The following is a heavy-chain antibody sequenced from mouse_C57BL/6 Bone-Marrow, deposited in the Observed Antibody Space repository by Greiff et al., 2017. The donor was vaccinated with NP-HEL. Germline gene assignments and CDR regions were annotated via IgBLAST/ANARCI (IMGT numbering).Heavy chain of an antibody. D-gene: IGHD1-1*01. V-gene: IGHV5-15*01. CDR3: ARQTGSYYGSSYRYWYFDV. Sequence: EVKLVESGGGLVQPGGSLKLSCAASGFTFSDYGMAWVRQAPRKGPEWVAFISNLAYSIYYADTVTGRFTISRENAKNTLYLEMSSLGSEDTAMYYCARQTGSYYGSSYRYWYFDVWGTGTTVTVSS. CDR2: ISNLAYSI. CDR1: GFTFSDYG. J-gene: IGHJ1*03.